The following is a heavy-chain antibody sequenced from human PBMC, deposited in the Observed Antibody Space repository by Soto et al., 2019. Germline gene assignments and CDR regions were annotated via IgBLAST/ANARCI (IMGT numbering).Heavy chain of an antibody. CDR3: ARVNRKYWFDP. Sequence: PSETLSLTCTVSGGSINSYYWSWIRQPPGKGLEWIGYIYYSGSTNYNPSLKSRVTISVDTSKNQFSLKLSSVTAADTAVYYCARVNRKYWFDPWGQGTLVTVSS. J-gene: IGHJ5*02. CDR2: IYYSGST. CDR1: GGSINSYY. V-gene: IGHV4-59*08.